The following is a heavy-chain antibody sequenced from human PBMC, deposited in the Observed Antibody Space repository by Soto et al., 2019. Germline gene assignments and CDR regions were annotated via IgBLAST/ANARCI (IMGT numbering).Heavy chain of an antibody. J-gene: IGHJ4*02. CDR3: TTADYIWGSGRYRWDY. Sequence: EVQLVESGGGLVKPGGSLRLSCAASGFPFTNAWMSWVSQVPGKGLEWIARVLSKADGGETDYAAPVKDRFTISRDDSRNTLHLQMNSLRDEDTAVYYWTTADYIWGSGRYRWDYWGQGALVTVSS. CDR2: VLSKADGGET. V-gene: IGHV3-15*01. CDR1: GFPFTNAW. D-gene: IGHD3-16*02.